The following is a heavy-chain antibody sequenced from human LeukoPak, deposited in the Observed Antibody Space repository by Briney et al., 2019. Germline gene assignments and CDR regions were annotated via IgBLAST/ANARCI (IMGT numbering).Heavy chain of an antibody. J-gene: IGHJ4*02. V-gene: IGHV3-33*01. CDR2: IWYDGSNK. Sequence: GGSLRLSCAASGFTFNRYAMNWVRQAPGKGLEWVAFIWYDGSNKYYADSVKGRFTISRDNAKKSLYLEISRLRADDTAVYYCARDPGYSSFDLWGQGTQVTVSS. D-gene: IGHD5-12*01. CDR1: GFTFNRYA. CDR3: ARDPGYSSFDL.